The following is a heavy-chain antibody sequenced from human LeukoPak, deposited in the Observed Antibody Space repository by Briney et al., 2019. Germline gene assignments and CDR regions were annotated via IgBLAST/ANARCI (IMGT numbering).Heavy chain of an antibody. CDR2: INPNSGGT. J-gene: IGHJ4*02. V-gene: IGHV1-2*02. D-gene: IGHD5-18*01. Sequence: GASVKVSCKASGYTFTDYFMHWVRQAPGQGLEWMGWINPNSGGTHCAQKFQGRVTMTRDTSISTAYMELSRLRSDDTAVYYCARDPGYSSPRGDYWGQGTLVTVSS. CDR1: GYTFTDYF. CDR3: ARDPGYSSPRGDY.